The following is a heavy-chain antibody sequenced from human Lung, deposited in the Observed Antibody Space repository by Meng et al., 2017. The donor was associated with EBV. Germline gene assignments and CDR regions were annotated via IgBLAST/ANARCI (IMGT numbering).Heavy chain of an antibody. V-gene: IGHV4-34*02. CDR3: ARESGMYFDS. Sequence: QVQLQQWGAGLLKPSETLSLTCAVYGGSFSGYYWSWIHQPPGKGLEWIGEINHSGSTNYNPSLKSRVTMSVDTSKNQFSLKLNSVTAADTAVYYCARESGMYFDSWGQGTLVTVSS. CDR1: GGSFSGYY. D-gene: IGHD1-26*01. J-gene: IGHJ4*02. CDR2: INHSGST.